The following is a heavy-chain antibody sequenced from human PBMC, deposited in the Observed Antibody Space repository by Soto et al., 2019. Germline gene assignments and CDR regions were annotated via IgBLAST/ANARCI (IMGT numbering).Heavy chain of an antibody. CDR2: IIPIFGTA. CDR3: ARDRGIVVVPAAIINYYYYGMDV. V-gene: IGHV1-69*06. J-gene: IGHJ6*02. D-gene: IGHD2-2*01. Sequence: SVKVSCKASGGTFSSYAISWVRQAPGQGLEWMRGIIPIFGTANYAQKFQGRVTITADKSTSTAYMELSSLRSEDTAVYYCARDRGIVVVPAAIINYYYYGMDVWGQGTTVTVSS. CDR1: GGTFSSYA.